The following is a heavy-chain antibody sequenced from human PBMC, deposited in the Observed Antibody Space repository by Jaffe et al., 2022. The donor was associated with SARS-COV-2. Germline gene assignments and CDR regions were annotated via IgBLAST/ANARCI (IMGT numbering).Heavy chain of an antibody. V-gene: IGHV1-69*08. D-gene: IGHD2-2*01. CDR2: IIPILGIA. CDR1: GGTFSSYT. J-gene: IGHJ4*02. Sequence: QVQLVQSGAEVKKPGSSVKVSCKASGGTFSSYTISWVRQAPGQGLEWMGRIIPILGIANYAQKFQGRVTITADKSTSTAYMELSSLRSEDTAVYYCARDIGLGHCSSTSCPNVDYWGQGTLVTVSS. CDR3: ARDIGLGHCSSTSCPNVDY.